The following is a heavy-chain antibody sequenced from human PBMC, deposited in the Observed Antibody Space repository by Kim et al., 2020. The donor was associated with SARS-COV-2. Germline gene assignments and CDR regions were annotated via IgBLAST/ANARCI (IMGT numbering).Heavy chain of an antibody. CDR2: IWYDGSNK. Sequence: GGSLRLSCAASGFTFSSYGMHWVRQAPGKGLEWVAVIWYDGSNKYYADSVKGRFTISRDNSKNTLYLQMNSLRAEDTAVYYCARDLGGQLVLGGWFDPWGQGTLVTVSS. CDR1: GFTFSSYG. CDR3: ARDLGGQLVLGGWFDP. V-gene: IGHV3-33*01. D-gene: IGHD6-13*01. J-gene: IGHJ5*02.